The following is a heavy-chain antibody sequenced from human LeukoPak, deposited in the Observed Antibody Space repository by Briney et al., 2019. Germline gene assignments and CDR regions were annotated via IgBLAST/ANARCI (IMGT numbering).Heavy chain of an antibody. J-gene: IGHJ5*02. Sequence: PSETLSLTCAVSGYPFTSGYYCSRIRQTPGRGLEWIGTIHHTGFTVYSPSLKSRVTITVDTAKNHFSLNLRSVTGADTAVYYCARHGNHRYNRLDPWGQGIQVTVSS. CDR3: ARHGNHRYNRLDP. CDR2: IHHTGFT. CDR1: GYPFTSGYY. V-gene: IGHV4-38-2*01. D-gene: IGHD1-14*01.